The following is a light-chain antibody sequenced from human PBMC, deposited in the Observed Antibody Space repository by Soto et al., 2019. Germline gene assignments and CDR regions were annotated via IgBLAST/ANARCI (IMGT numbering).Light chain of an antibody. Sequence: EIVLTQSPGTLSLSPGERATLSCRASQSVSSSRLGWYQQKPGQAPRLLIYDASGRVTDSPDRFSGSGSGTDITLTISRLEPEDFAVYYCQQYGSSPITFGQGTRLEIK. V-gene: IGKV3-20*01. J-gene: IGKJ5*01. CDR2: DAS. CDR1: QSVSSSR. CDR3: QQYGSSPIT.